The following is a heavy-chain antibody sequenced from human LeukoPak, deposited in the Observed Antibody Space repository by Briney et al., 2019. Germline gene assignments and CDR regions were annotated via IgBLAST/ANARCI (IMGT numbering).Heavy chain of an antibody. J-gene: IGHJ4*02. CDR2: IKSKVHGGKT. V-gene: IGHV3-15*05. D-gene: IGHD4-11*01. CDR3: SGHMTSADY. Sequence: GGSLRLSCAASGFTFSDAWMSWVRQAPGKGLEWVARIKSKVHGGKTDYAAPVNGRFTISRDDSENKLYLQMNSLKTEDTGVYYCSGHMTSADYWGQGTLVTVSS. CDR1: GFTFSDAW.